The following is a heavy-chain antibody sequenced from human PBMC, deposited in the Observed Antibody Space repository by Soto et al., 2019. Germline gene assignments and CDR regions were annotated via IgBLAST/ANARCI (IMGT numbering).Heavy chain of an antibody. Sequence: QVQLQQSGPRLVKPSDTQSLTCTVSSGPDRSHNWGWIRQPPGRGLEWIGYVYYTGDTAYNPSLRGRVTISADTSTNDISLTLNSVTAADTAVYYCVRQGIDYLHGLVDVWGQGTTVSVSS. V-gene: IGHV4-59*08. CDR1: SGPDRSHN. CDR3: VRQGIDYLHGLVDV. J-gene: IGHJ6*02. CDR2: VYYTGDT. D-gene: IGHD4-17*01.